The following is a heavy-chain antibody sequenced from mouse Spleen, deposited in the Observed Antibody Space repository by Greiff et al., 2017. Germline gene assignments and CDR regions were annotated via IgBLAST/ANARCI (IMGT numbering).Heavy chain of an antibody. CDR3: ARWDDWGGAY. V-gene: IGHV1-69*02. D-gene: IGHD4-1*01. CDR1: GYTFTSYW. J-gene: IGHJ3*01. Sequence: VQLQQPGAELVKPGASVKLSCKASGYTFTSYWMHWVKQRPGQGLEWIGEIDPSDSYTNYNQKFKGKATLTVDKSSSTAYMQLSSLTSEDSAVYYCARWDDWGGAYWGQGTLVTVSA. CDR2: IDPSDSYT.